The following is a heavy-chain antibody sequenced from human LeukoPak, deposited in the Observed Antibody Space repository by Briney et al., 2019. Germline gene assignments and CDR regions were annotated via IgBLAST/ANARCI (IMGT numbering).Heavy chain of an antibody. Sequence: GGSLRLSCAASGFTFSSYAMHWVRQAPGKGLEYVSAISSNGGSTYYANSVKGRFTISRDNSKNTLYLQMGSLRAEDMAVYYCARPTTRWQLDYWGQGTLVTVSS. CDR1: GFTFSSYA. CDR3: ARPTTRWQLDY. J-gene: IGHJ4*02. V-gene: IGHV3-64*01. D-gene: IGHD4-23*01. CDR2: ISSNGGST.